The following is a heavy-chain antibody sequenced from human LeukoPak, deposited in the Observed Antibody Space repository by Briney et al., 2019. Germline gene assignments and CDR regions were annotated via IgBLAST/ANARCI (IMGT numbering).Heavy chain of an antibody. Sequence: GGSLRLSCAASVFTFSNAWMTWVRQAPGKGLEWVSRIKSKTDGGTTDYAAPVKGRFTISRDDSKNTLYLEMNSLKTEDTAVYYCTAVDFDYWGQGTLVTVSS. CDR3: TAVDFDY. D-gene: IGHD4-23*01. V-gene: IGHV3-15*01. CDR2: IKSKTDGGTT. CDR1: VFTFSNAW. J-gene: IGHJ4*02.